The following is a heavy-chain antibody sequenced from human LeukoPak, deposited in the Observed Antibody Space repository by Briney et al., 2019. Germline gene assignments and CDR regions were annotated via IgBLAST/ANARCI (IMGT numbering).Heavy chain of an antibody. CDR2: INPNSGGT. Sequence: ASVKVSCKASGYTFTGYYMHWVRQAPGQGLEWMGWINPNSGGTNYAQKFQGRVTMTRDTSISTAYMELSRLRSDDTAVYYCARDGWEGHSYGYNWFDPWGQGTLVTVSS. V-gene: IGHV1-2*02. CDR3: ARDGWEGHSYGYNWFDP. CDR1: GYTFTGYY. D-gene: IGHD5-18*01. J-gene: IGHJ5*02.